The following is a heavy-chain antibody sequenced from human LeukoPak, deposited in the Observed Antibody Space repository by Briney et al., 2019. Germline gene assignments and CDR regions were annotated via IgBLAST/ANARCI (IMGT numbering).Heavy chain of an antibody. V-gene: IGHV4-4*02. CDR1: GGSISSSNW. CDR3: ARVYPLMYYFDY. D-gene: IGHD2-8*01. J-gene: IGHJ4*02. CDR2: IYHSGST. Sequence: SGTLSLTCAVSGGSISSSNWWSWVRQPPGKGLEWIGEIYHSGSTNYNPSLKSRVTIPVDKSKNQFSLKLSSVTAADTAVYYCARVYPLMYYFDYWGQGTLVTVSS.